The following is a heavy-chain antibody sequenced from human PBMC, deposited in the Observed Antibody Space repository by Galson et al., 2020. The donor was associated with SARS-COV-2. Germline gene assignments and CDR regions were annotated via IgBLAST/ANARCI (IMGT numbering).Heavy chain of an antibody. Sequence: GGSLRLSFAASGFTFNTYAMHWVRQAPGKGLEWVSGLNSGGDSAYYADSVKGRFTVSRDNSKNTLFLQMNSLRAEDTAVYYCAKGEQLDVWGHGTTVTVSS. CDR1: GFTFNTYA. J-gene: IGHJ6*02. CDR2: LNSGGDSA. D-gene: IGHD1-26*01. CDR3: AKGEQLDV. V-gene: IGHV3-23*01.